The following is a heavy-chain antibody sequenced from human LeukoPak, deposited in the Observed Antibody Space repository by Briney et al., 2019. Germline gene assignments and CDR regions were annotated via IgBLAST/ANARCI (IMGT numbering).Heavy chain of an antibody. CDR1: GYTFTSYY. CDR2: INPSGGST. CDR3: ARDLDSSGWFTQGVDP. Sequence: ASVKVSCKASGYTFTSYYMHWVRQAPGQGLVWMGIINPSGGSTSYAQKFQGRVTMTRDTSTSTVYMELSSLRSEDTAVYYCARDLDSSGWFTQGVDPWGQGTLVTVSS. V-gene: IGHV1-46*01. J-gene: IGHJ5*02. D-gene: IGHD6-19*01.